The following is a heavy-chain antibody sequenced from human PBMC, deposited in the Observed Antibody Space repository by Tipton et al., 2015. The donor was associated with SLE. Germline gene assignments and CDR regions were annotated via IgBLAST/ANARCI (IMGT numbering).Heavy chain of an antibody. CDR1: ADSISGYY. D-gene: IGHD3-3*01. J-gene: IGHJ4*02. V-gene: IGHV4-59*01. CDR3: ARGTRFATGN. Sequence: TLSLTCNVSADSISGYYWSWIRQPPGKGLEWIGYFYCSGITNYNPSLKSRVTVSVDTSKNQFSLKLSSATAADTAVYYCARGTRFATGNWGQGTLVTVSS. CDR2: FYCSGIT.